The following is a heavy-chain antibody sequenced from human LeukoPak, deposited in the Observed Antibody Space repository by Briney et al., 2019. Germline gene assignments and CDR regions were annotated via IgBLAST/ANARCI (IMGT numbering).Heavy chain of an antibody. J-gene: IGHJ4*02. D-gene: IGHD2-15*01. V-gene: IGHV1-18*04. CDR1: GYTFTSYY. Sequence: ASVKVSCKASGYTFTSYYMHWVRQAPGQGLEWMGWISAYNGNTNYAQKLQGRVTMTTDTSTSTAYMQLTSLTSDDTAVYYCARRNSCSGGNCYPPDYWGQGTLVTVSS. CDR2: ISAYNGNT. CDR3: ARRNSCSGGNCYPPDY.